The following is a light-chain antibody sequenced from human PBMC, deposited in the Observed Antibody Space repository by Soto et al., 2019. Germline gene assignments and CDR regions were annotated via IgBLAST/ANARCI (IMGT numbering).Light chain of an antibody. CDR1: SSDIGAYNS. CDR2: EVS. Sequence: QSVLTQPASVSGSPGQSITISCTGTSSDIGAYNSVSWYQQYPGRAPKLMIYEVSNRPSGVSARFSASKSGNTASLTISGLQAAEEADSSCHSRGGSRPYYVFGTGTKVTVL. CDR3: HSRGGSRPYYV. V-gene: IGLV2-14*01. J-gene: IGLJ1*01.